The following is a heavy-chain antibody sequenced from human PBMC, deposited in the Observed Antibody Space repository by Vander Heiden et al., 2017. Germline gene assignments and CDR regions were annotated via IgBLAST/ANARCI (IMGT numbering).Heavy chain of an antibody. CDR2: ISSSSSTI. J-gene: IGHJ4*02. D-gene: IGHD6-19*01. V-gene: IGHV3-48*02. Sequence: EVQLVESGGGLVQPGGSLRLSCAAPGFTSSSYSMNWVRQAPGKGLEWVSYISSSSSTIYYADSVKGRFTISRDNAKNSLYLQMNSLRDEDTAVYYCARDSIAVAARYYFDYWGQGTLVTVSS. CDR1: GFTSSSYS. CDR3: ARDSIAVAARYYFDY.